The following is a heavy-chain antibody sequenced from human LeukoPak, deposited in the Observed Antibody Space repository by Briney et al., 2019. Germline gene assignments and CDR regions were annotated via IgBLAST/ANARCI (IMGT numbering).Heavy chain of an antibody. J-gene: IGHJ6*02. CDR2: INHSGST. CDR3: ARGRPVLDV. V-gene: IGHV4-34*01. Sequence: SETLSLTCAVYGGSFSGYYWSWIRQPPGKGLEWIGEINHSGSTNYNPSLKSRVTISVDTSKNQFHLKLSSVTAADTAVYYCARGRPVLDVWGQGTKVTVSS. CDR1: GGSFSGYY.